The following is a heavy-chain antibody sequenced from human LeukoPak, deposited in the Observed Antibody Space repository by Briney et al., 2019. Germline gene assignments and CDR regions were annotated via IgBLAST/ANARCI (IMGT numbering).Heavy chain of an antibody. J-gene: IGHJ4*02. CDR3: ARDRGIVATITDCDDY. CDR2: IYSGGST. D-gene: IGHD5-12*01. V-gene: IGHV3-53*01. CDR1: GFTVSSNY. Sequence: GGSLRLSCAASGFTVSSNYMSWVRQAPGKGLEWVSVIYSGGSTYYADSVKGRFTISRDNSKNTLYLQMNSLRVEDTAVYYCARDRGIVATITDCDDYWGQGTLVTVSS.